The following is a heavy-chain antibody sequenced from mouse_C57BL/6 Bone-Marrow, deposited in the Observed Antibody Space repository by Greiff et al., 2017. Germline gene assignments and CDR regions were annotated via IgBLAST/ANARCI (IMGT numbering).Heavy chain of an antibody. CDR3: ARDGNLDYYYAMDY. CDR1: GFTFRDYG. Sequence: EVHLVESGGGLVKPGGSLKLSCAASGFTFRDYGMHWVRQAPEKGLEWVAYISSGSSTIYYADTVKGRFTISRDNAKNTLFLQMTSLRSEDTAMYYCARDGNLDYYYAMDYWGQGTSVTVSS. V-gene: IGHV5-17*01. CDR2: ISSGSSTI. J-gene: IGHJ4*01. D-gene: IGHD2-1*01.